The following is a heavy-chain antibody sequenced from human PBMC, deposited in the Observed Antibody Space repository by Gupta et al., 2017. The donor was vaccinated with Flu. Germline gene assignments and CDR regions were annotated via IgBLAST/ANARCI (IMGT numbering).Heavy chain of an antibody. D-gene: IGHD1-26*01. CDR2: IYYSGST. CDR1: GGSISSSSYY. J-gene: IGHJ2*01. V-gene: IGHV4-39*01. Sequence: QLQLQESGPGLVKPSETLSLTCTVSGGSISSSSYYWGWIRQPPGKGLEWIGSIYYSGSTYYNPSLKSRVTISVDTSKNQFSLKLSSVTAADTAVYYCARIVGATAGHYWYFDLWGRGTLVTVSS. CDR3: ARIVGATAGHYWYFDL.